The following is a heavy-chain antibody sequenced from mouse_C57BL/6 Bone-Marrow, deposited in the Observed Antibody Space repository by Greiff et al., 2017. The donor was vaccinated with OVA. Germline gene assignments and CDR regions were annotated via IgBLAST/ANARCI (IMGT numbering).Heavy chain of an antibody. D-gene: IGHD1-1*01. CDR1: GYTFTTYP. CDR3: AISGSSYWYFDV. CDR2: FHPYNDDT. J-gene: IGHJ1*03. V-gene: IGHV1-47*01. Sequence: VKLQESGAELVKPGASVKMSCKASGYTFTTYPIEWMKQNHGKSLEWIGNFHPYNDDTKYNEKFKGKATLTVEKSSSTVYLELSRLTSDDSAVYYCAISGSSYWYFDVWGTGTTVTVSS.